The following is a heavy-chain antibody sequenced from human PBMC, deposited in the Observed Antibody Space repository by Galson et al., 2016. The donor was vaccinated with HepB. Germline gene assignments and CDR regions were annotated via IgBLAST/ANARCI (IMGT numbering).Heavy chain of an antibody. CDR2: LYTSGST. Sequence: SETLSLTCTVSGGSISSYYWSWIRQPAGKGLEWIGRLYTSGSTSYNPSLKSRVTMSLHTSKNQFSLNLSSVTAADTAVYYCARDSSGWHPNFYWYFELWGRGTLVTVSS. D-gene: IGHD6-19*01. CDR3: ARDSSGWHPNFYWYFEL. J-gene: IGHJ2*01. V-gene: IGHV4-4*07. CDR1: GGSISSYY.